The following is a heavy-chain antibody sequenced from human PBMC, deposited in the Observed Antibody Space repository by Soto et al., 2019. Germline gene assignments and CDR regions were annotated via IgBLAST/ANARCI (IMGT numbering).Heavy chain of an antibody. CDR3: ARLKVGAAPAQLYY. CDR2: IDPSDSYT. CDR1: GYSFTSYW. V-gene: IGHV5-10-1*01. Sequence: PGESLKISCRGSGYSFTSYWISWVRRMPGKGLEWMGRIDPSDSYTNYSPSFQGHVTISADKSISTAYLQWSSLKASDTAMYYCARLKVGAAPAQLYYWGQGTLVNVSS. D-gene: IGHD1-26*01. J-gene: IGHJ4*02.